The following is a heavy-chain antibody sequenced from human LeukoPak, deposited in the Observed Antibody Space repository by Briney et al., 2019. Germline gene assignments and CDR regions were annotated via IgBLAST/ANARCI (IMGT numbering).Heavy chain of an antibody. CDR3: AKASRDGYNSLGDY. V-gene: IGHV3-23*01. CDR2: ISGSGGST. CDR1: GFTFSSYA. D-gene: IGHD5-24*01. Sequence: PGGSLRLSCAASGFTFSSYAMSWVRQAPGKGLEWVSAISGSGGSTYYADSVEGRFTISRDNSKNTLYLQMNSLRAEDTAVYYCAKASRDGYNSLGDYWGQGTLVTVSS. J-gene: IGHJ4*02.